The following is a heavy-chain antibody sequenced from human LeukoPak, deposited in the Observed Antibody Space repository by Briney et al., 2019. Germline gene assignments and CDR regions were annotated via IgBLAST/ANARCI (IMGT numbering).Heavy chain of an antibody. Sequence: ASVTVSCKASGYTFTGYYMHWVRQAPGQGLEWMGRINPNSGGTNYAQKFQGRVTMTRDTSISTAYKELSRLRSDDTAVYYCAREVGLNYFDYWGQGTLVTVSS. CDR3: AREVGLNYFDY. D-gene: IGHD1-26*01. V-gene: IGHV1-2*06. CDR1: GYTFTGYY. J-gene: IGHJ4*02. CDR2: INPNSGGT.